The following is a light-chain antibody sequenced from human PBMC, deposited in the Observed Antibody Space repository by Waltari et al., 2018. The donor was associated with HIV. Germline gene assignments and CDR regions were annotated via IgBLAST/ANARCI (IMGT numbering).Light chain of an antibody. V-gene: IGKV2-28*01. Sequence: EIVMTQSPLSLAVTPGEPASISCRSSESLLRDNGHNYLDWFLQKPGQSPQLLIYLGSMRAAGVPDRFRGSGSGTDFTLRISKVEAEDVGTYYCMQAHQIPITFGPGTKLHIK. CDR3: MQAHQIPIT. CDR1: ESLLRDNGHNY. J-gene: IGKJ3*01. CDR2: LGS.